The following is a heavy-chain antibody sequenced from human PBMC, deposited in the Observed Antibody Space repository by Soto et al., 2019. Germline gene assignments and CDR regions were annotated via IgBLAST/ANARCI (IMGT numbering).Heavy chain of an antibody. D-gene: IGHD4-17*01. V-gene: IGHV3-23*01. CDR1: GFSFSEYV. CDR2: VTGSGGST. Sequence: EVQLLESGGGLVQQGGSLRLSCTASGFSFSEYVINWVRQAPGKGLEWVSGVTGSGGSTFYAHSVKGRFTISRENSKNTLYLQMNSLSADDTAVYYCARSATVTTNWGQGTLVTVSS. CDR3: ARSATVTTN. J-gene: IGHJ4*02.